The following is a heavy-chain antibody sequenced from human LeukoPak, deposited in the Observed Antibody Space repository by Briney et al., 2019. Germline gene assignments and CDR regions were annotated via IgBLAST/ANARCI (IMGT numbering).Heavy chain of an antibody. CDR2: ISYDGSNK. V-gene: IGHV3-30-3*01. Sequence: GGSLRLSCAASGFTFSSYAMHWVRQAPGKGLEWVAVISYDGSNKYYADSVKGRFTISRDNSENTLYLQMNSLRAEDTAVYYCASNSWYVWGQGTLVTVSS. J-gene: IGHJ4*02. CDR1: GFTFSSYA. D-gene: IGHD6-13*01. CDR3: ASNSWYV.